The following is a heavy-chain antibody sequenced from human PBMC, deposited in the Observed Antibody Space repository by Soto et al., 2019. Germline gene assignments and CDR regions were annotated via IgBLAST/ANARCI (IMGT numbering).Heavy chain of an antibody. D-gene: IGHD1-1*01. J-gene: IGHJ3*02. CDR3: ARVGTTGWFAFDI. V-gene: IGHV3-13*01. CDR1: GFIISNYD. Sequence: GGSLRLSCAASGFIISNYDMHWVRQGTGKGLEWVSTIGTAGDTYYPGSVKGLFTISRDNAKNSVYLQMNSVRAGDTAVYYCARVGTTGWFAFDIWGQGTMVTVSS. CDR2: IGTAGDT.